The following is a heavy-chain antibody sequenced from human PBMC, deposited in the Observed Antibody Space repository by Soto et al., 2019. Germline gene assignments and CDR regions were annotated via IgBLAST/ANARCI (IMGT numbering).Heavy chain of an antibody. Sequence: SETLSLTCTVSGGSISSGDYYWSWIRQPPGKGLEWIGYIYYSGSTYYNPSLKSRVTISVDTSKNQFSLKLSSVTVADTAVYYCARYFDWTNAFAIWGQGTMVTVSS. CDR1: GGSISSGDYY. D-gene: IGHD3-9*01. CDR2: IYYSGST. CDR3: ARYFDWTNAFAI. V-gene: IGHV4-30-4*01. J-gene: IGHJ3*02.